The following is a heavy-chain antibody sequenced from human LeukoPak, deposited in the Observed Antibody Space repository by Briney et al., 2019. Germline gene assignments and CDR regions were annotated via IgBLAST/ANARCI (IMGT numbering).Heavy chain of an antibody. D-gene: IGHD3-10*01. CDR2: IIPFFGTA. CDR1: GGTFSSYA. V-gene: IGHV1-69*01. Sequence: SVKVSCKASGGTFSSYAISWVRQAPGQGLEWMGGIIPFFGTANYAQKFQGRDTITADESTSTADMELGSLRSEDTAGYYCARATLGSGSYQPLGARFDYWGQGTLVTVSS. J-gene: IGHJ4*02. CDR3: ARATLGSGSYQPLGARFDY.